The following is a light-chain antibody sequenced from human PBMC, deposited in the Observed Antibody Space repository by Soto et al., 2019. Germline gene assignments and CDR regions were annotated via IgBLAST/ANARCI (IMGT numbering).Light chain of an antibody. CDR2: EVS. CDR1: SSDVGGYNY. V-gene: IGLV2-8*01. Sequence: QSVLTQPPSASGSPGQSVTISCTGTSSDVGGYNYVSWYQQHPGKAPKLMIYEVSKRPSGVPDRFSGSKSGNTASLTVSGLQAEDEADYYCSSYAGSNTFVXGTGIKVTVL. J-gene: IGLJ1*01. CDR3: SSYAGSNTFV.